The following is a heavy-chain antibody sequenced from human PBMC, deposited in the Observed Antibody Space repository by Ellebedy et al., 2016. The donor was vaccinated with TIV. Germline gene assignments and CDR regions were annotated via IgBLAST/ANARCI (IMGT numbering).Heavy chain of an antibody. CDR2: INPSGGST. J-gene: IGHJ4*02. Sequence: ASVKVSCKASGYTFTSYHMHWVRQAPGQGLEWMGIINPSGGSTNYAQKFQGRVTMTRDTSTSTVYMELSSLRSEDTAVYYCARYCSGGSCYIGFDYWGQGTLVTVSS. CDR1: GYTFTSYH. D-gene: IGHD2-15*01. V-gene: IGHV1-46*01. CDR3: ARYCSGGSCYIGFDY.